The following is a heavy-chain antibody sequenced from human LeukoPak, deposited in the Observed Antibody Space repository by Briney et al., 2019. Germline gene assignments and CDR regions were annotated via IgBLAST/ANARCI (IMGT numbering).Heavy chain of an antibody. CDR1: GGPISSCY. J-gene: IGHJ5*02. V-gene: IGHV4-4*07. D-gene: IGHD3-3*01. CDR3: AREGDYDFWSGPWDWFDP. Sequence: SETLSLTCTVSGGPISSCYWSWIRQPAGKGLEWIGRIYASGSTNYNPSLKSRVTISVDKSKNQFSLKLSSVTAADTAVYYCAREGDYDFWSGPWDWFDPWGQGTLVTVSS. CDR2: IYASGST.